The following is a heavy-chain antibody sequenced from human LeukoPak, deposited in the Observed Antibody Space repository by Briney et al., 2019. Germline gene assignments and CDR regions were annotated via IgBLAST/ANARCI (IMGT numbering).Heavy chain of an antibody. CDR2: IYSGGST. CDR1: GFTVSSNY. V-gene: IGHV3-66*02. CDR3: ARKRLDYMDV. J-gene: IGHJ6*03. Sequence: GGSLRLSCAASGFTVSSNYMSWVRQAPGKGLEWGSVIYSGGSTYYADSVKGRFTISRDNSKNTLYLQMNSLRAEDTAVYYCARKRLDYMDVWGKGTTVTVSS.